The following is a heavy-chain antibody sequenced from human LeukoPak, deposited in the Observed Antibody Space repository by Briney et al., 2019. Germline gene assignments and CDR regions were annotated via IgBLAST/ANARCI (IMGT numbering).Heavy chain of an antibody. CDR1: GGSISSSSYY. D-gene: IGHD3-10*01. J-gene: IGHJ4*02. Sequence: SETLSLTCTVSGGSISSSSYYWGWIRQPPGNGLEWIGSIYYSGSTYYNPSPKSRVTISVETSKNQFSLKLSSVTAADTAVYYCARVNHFYYGGFAYWGQGTLVTVPS. CDR2: IYYSGST. V-gene: IGHV4-39*01. CDR3: ARVNHFYYGGFAY.